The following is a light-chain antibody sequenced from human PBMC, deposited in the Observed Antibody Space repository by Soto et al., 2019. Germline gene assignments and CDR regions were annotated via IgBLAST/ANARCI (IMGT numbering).Light chain of an antibody. CDR1: SGHSNYA. Sequence: QAVLTQSPSASASLGASVKLTCTLSSGHSNYAIAWHQQQPEKGPRYLMKVNSGGSHIKGDGIPDRFSGSSSGAERYLTISSLQSEDEADYYCQTWGTGIWVFGGGTKVTVL. J-gene: IGLJ3*02. V-gene: IGLV4-69*01. CDR2: VNSGGSH. CDR3: QTWGTGIWV.